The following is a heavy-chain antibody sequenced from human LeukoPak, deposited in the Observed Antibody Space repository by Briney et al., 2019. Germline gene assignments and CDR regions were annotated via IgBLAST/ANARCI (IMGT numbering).Heavy chain of an antibody. CDR2: IYTSGST. Sequence: SETLSLTCTVSGVSISSYYWSWIRQPAGKGLEWIGRIYTSGSTNYNPSLKSRVTMSVDTSKNQFSLKLSSVTAADTAVYYCARELYDYVWGSYRYRWFDPWGQGTLVTVSS. D-gene: IGHD3-16*02. CDR3: ARELYDYVWGSYRYRWFDP. CDR1: GVSISSYY. J-gene: IGHJ5*02. V-gene: IGHV4-4*07.